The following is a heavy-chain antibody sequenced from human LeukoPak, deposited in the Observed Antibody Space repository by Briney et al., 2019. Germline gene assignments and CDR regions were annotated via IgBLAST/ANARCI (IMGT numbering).Heavy chain of an antibody. V-gene: IGHV4-4*07. CDR3: ARVIGLPGGGYDTYYFDY. CDR2: IYTGGST. J-gene: IGHJ4*02. Sequence: LGPLSVTCTDPGDSIIRYYRSWSRPPARKGLERIWRIYTGGSTNYNPSPTGRVTMSVDTSKNQFSLKLNSVTAADTAVYYCARVIGLPGGGYDTYYFDYWGQGTLVTVSS. CDR1: GDSIIRYY. D-gene: IGHD5-12*01.